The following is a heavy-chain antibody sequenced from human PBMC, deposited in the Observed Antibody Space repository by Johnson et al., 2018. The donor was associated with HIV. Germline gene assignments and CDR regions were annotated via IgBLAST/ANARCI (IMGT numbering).Heavy chain of an antibody. J-gene: IGHJ3*02. CDR2: ISYDGTNK. D-gene: IGHD5-12*01. Sequence: QMQLVESGGGVVQPGRSLRLSCAASGFTFRSYAIHWVRQAPGKGLEWVAVISYDGTNKYSADSVKGRFTISRDNSKNTLYLQMNSLRAEDTAVYYCARDQRGDIIPTTYDAFDIWGQGTMVTVSS. V-gene: IGHV3-30-3*01. CDR1: GFTFRSYA. CDR3: ARDQRGDIIPTTYDAFDI.